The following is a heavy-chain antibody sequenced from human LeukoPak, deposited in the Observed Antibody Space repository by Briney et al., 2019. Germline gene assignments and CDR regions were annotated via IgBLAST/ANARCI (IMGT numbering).Heavy chain of an antibody. Sequence: PGASVKVSCKASRGTFSSYAISWVRQAPGQGLEWTGGIIPIFGTANYAQKFQGRVTITTDESTSTAYMELSSLRSGDTAVYYCARAIMVRGVINNWFDPWGQGTLVTVSS. CDR2: IIPIFGTA. CDR3: ARAIMVRGVINNWFDP. V-gene: IGHV1-69*05. D-gene: IGHD3-10*01. J-gene: IGHJ5*02. CDR1: RGTFSSYA.